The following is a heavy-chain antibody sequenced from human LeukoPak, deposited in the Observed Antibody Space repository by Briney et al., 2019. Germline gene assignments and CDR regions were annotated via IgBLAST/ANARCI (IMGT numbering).Heavy chain of an antibody. Sequence: GGSLRLSCAASGFTFSSYAMSWVRQAPGKGLEWVSGISGSGGSTYYADSVKGRFTISRDNSKNTLYLQMNSLKTEDTAVYYCTSLYGDYLNDAFDIWGQGTMVTVSS. D-gene: IGHD4-17*01. V-gene: IGHV3-23*01. CDR1: GFTFSSYA. CDR2: ISGSGGST. J-gene: IGHJ3*02. CDR3: TSLYGDYLNDAFDI.